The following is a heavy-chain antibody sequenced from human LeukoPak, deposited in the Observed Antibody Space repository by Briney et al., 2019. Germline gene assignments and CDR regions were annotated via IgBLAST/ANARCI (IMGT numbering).Heavy chain of an antibody. CDR2: ISGSGGST. V-gene: IGHV3-23*01. Sequence: GGSLRLSCVASGFTFSTYGMSWVRQAPGKGLEWVSAISGSGGSTYYADSVKGRFTISRDNSKNTLYLQMNSLRAEDTAVYYCAKYSSSGYYFDYWGQGTLVTVSS. D-gene: IGHD6-6*01. J-gene: IGHJ4*02. CDR3: AKYSSSGYYFDY. CDR1: GFTFSTYG.